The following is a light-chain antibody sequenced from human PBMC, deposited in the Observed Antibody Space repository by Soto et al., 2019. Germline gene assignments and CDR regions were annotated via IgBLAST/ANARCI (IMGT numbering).Light chain of an antibody. J-gene: IGKJ3*01. CDR1: QSVSSN. Sequence: ETVMTQSPATLSVSPGERPTLSCRASQSVSSNLAWYQQKPGQAPRLLIYDASTRATGIPARFSGSGSGTEFTLNISSLQSEDFAVYYCQQYNTWPLTFGLGTKVDIK. V-gene: IGKV3-15*01. CDR2: DAS. CDR3: QQYNTWPLT.